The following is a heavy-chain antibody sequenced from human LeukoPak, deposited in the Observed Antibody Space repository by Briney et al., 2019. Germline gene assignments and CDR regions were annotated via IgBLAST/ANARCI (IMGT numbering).Heavy chain of an antibody. J-gene: IGHJ4*02. Sequence: GGSLRLSCAASGFTFSTYAMSWVRQAPGKGLEWVSTIANSGGSTYYADSVKGRFTISGDNSKNTLYLQMNSLRAEDMAVYYCAKSHSVEQRGYFDYWGQGTLVTVSS. CDR1: GFTFSTYA. CDR3: AKSHSVEQRGYFDY. V-gene: IGHV3-23*01. D-gene: IGHD1/OR15-1a*01. CDR2: IANSGGST.